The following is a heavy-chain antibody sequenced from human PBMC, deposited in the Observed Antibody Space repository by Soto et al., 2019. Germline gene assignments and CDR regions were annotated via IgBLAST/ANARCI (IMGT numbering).Heavy chain of an antibody. D-gene: IGHD2-15*01. CDR3: ATASIVVVVAATPDAFDI. CDR2: IDPSDSYT. J-gene: IGHJ3*02. CDR1: GYSFTSYW. V-gene: IGHV5-10-1*01. Sequence: GESLKISCKGSGYSFTSYWHSWVRQMPGKGLEWMGRIDPSDSYTNYSPSFQGHVTISADKSISTAYLQWSSLKASDTVMYYCATASIVVVVAATPDAFDIWGQGTMVTVSS.